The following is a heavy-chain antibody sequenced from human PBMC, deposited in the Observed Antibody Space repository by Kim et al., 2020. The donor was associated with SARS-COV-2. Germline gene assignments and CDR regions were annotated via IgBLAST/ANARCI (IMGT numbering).Heavy chain of an antibody. D-gene: IGHD4-17*01. CDR2: T. J-gene: IGHJ4*02. Sequence: TNSAQKFQGRVTMTRDTSISTAYMELSRLRSDDTAVYYCAREGMTTVIDSWGQGTLVTVSS. CDR3: AREGMTTVIDS. V-gene: IGHV1-2*02.